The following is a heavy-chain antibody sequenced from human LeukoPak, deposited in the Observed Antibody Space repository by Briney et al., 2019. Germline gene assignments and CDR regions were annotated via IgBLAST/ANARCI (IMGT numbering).Heavy chain of an antibody. J-gene: IGHJ4*02. CDR3: ARVHGDYEAGGY. V-gene: IGHV1-69*05. D-gene: IGHD4-17*01. CDR1: GGTFSSYA. CDR2: IIPIFGTA. Sequence: SVKVSCKASGGTFSSYAVSWVRQAPGQGLEWMGGIIPIFGTANYAQKFQGRGTITTDESTSTAYMELSSLRSEDTAVYYCARVHGDYEAGGYWGQGTLVTVSS.